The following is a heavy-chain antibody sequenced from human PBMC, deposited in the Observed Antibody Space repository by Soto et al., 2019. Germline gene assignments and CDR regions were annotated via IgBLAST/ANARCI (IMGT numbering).Heavy chain of an antibody. J-gene: IGHJ3*02. Sequence: GGSLRLACAGSGFTVSSYYMSWVRQAPGKGLEWVSVIYSGGSTYYADSVKGRFTISRDNSKNTLYLQMNSLRAEDTAVYYCAKSGGSGWFADAFDIWGQGTMVTVSS. V-gene: IGHV3-53*01. CDR1: GFTVSSYY. CDR2: IYSGGST. CDR3: AKSGGSGWFADAFDI. D-gene: IGHD6-19*01.